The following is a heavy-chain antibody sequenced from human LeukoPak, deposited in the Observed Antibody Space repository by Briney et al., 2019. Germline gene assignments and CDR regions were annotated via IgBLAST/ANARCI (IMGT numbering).Heavy chain of an antibody. V-gene: IGHV3-23*01. Sequence: GGSLRLSCAASGFTFSSYAMSWVRQAPGKGLEWVSAISGSGGSTYYADSVKGRFTISRDNAKNSLYLQMNSLRAEDTAVYYCARDCGNYGDSTFDYWGQGTLVTVSS. CDR3: ARDCGNYGDSTFDY. CDR1: GFTFSSYA. J-gene: IGHJ4*02. CDR2: ISGSGGST. D-gene: IGHD4-17*01.